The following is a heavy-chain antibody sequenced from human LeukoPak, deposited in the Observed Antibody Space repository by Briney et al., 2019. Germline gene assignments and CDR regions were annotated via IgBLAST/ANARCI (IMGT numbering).Heavy chain of an antibody. CDR1: GYSISSGYY. J-gene: IGHJ4*02. Sequence: SETLSLTCTVSGYSISSGYYWGWIRQPPGKGLEWIGSIYYSGSTYYNPSLKSRVTISVDTSKNQFSLKLSSVTAADTAVYYCARRAAAGLIDHWGQGTLVTVSS. CDR2: IYYSGST. D-gene: IGHD6-13*01. V-gene: IGHV4-38-2*02. CDR3: ARRAAAGLIDH.